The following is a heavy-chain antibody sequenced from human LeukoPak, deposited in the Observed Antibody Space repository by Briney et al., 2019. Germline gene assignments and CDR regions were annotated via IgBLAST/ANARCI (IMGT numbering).Heavy chain of an antibody. CDR1: GGSFSGYY. CDR2: INHSGST. J-gene: IGHJ4*02. V-gene: IGHV4-34*01. D-gene: IGHD5-18*01. Sequence: SETLSLTCAVYGGSFSGYYWSWIRQPPGKGLEWIGEINHSGSTNYNPSLKSRVTISVDTSKNQFSLKLSSVTAADTAVYYCARRRAAMVYLEYYFDYWGQGTLVTVPS. CDR3: ARRRAAMVYLEYYFDY.